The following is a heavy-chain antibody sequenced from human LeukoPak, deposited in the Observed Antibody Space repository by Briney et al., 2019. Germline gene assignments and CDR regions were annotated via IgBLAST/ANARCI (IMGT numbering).Heavy chain of an antibody. V-gene: IGHV3-33*01. CDR1: GFTFNSYA. D-gene: IGHD3-16*01. J-gene: IGHJ5*02. CDR3: ARGGTTGNWFDP. CDR2: IWHDGSDH. Sequence: GGSLRLSCVASGFTFNSYAMHWVRQTPGKGLEWVATIWHDGSDHRYVDSVRGRFTISRDSSKDTVYLQMNDLRVEDTAIYYCARGGTTGNWFDPWGQGILVTVSS.